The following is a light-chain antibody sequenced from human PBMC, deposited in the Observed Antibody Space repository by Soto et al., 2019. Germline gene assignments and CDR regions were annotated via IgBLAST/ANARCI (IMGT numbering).Light chain of an antibody. J-gene: IGKJ1*01. CDR3: QNYNGAPWT. CDR2: AAS. Sequence: DIQMTQSPSSLSASVGDRVTITCRASQGISTYLVWYQQKPGTAPKLLIFAASTLQSGVTSRFSGSGSGTDLTLTITSLQPEDVATYYCQNYNGAPWTFGQGTKVEIK. CDR1: QGISTY. V-gene: IGKV1-27*01.